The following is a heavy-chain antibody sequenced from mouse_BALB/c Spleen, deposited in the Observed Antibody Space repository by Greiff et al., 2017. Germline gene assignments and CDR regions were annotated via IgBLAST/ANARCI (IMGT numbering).Heavy chain of an antibody. CDR3: ARLRSFAY. D-gene: IGHD1-1*01. CDR1: GFTFTDYY. J-gene: IGHJ3*01. CDR2: IRNKANGYTT. V-gene: IGHV7-3*02. Sequence: EVKLQESGGGLVQPGGSLRLSCATSGFTFTDYYMSWVRQPPGKALEWLGFIRNKANGYTTEYSASVKGRFTISRDNSQSILYLQMNTLRAEDSATYYCARLRSFAYWGQGTLVTVSA.